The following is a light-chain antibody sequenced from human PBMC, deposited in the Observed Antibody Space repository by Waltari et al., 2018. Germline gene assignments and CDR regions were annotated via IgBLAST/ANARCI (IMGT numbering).Light chain of an antibody. V-gene: IGKV4-1*01. CDR1: QSVLYSSSNKNL. CDR3: QQYYSAPLT. Sequence: DIVMTQSPDSLAVSLGERATINCKSSQSVLYSSSNKNLLAWYQQKPGQPPKLLIYWASTRESGVPDRFSDSGSGTDFTLTISSLQAEDVAVYFCQQYYSAPLTFGPGTKVDIK. J-gene: IGKJ3*01. CDR2: WAS.